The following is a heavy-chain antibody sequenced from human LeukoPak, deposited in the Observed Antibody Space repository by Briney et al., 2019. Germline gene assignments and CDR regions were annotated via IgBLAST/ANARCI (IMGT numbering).Heavy chain of an antibody. CDR2: INPNSGGT. D-gene: IGHD3-22*01. CDR3: ARDRAQFDSSGYEIDY. J-gene: IGHJ4*02. CDR1: GYTFTGYY. Sequence: ASVKVSCKASGYTFTGYYMHWVRQAPGQGLEWMGWINPNSGGTNYAQKFQGRVTMTRDTSIGTAYMELSRLRSDDTAVYYCARDRAQFDSSGYEIDYWGQGTLVTVSS. V-gene: IGHV1-2*02.